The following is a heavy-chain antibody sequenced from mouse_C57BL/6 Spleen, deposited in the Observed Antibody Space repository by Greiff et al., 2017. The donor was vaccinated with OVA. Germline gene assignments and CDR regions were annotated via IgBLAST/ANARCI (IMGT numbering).Heavy chain of an antibody. CDR3: ARGGVYGSRYFDV. V-gene: IGHV1-55*01. J-gene: IGHJ1*03. D-gene: IGHD1-1*01. CDR1: GYTFTSYW. Sequence: QVQLQQSGAELVKPGASVKMSCKASGYTFTSYWITWVKQRPGQGLEWIGDIYPGSGSTNYNEKFKSKATLTVDTSSSTAYMQRSSLTSEDSAVYYCARGGVYGSRYFDVWGTGTTVTVSS. CDR2: IYPGSGST.